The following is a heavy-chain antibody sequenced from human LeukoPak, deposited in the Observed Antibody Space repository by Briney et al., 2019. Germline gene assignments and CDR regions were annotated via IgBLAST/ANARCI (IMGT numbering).Heavy chain of an antibody. D-gene: IGHD1-26*01. CDR1: GFTFSNYW. V-gene: IGHV3-74*01. CDR3: ARGGSYGVFYYYYMDV. J-gene: IGHJ6*03. Sequence: GGSLRLSCAASGFTFSNYWMHWVRQAPGKGLVWVSRINSDGSSTNYADSVKGRFTISRDNAKNTLYLQMNSLRAEDTAVYYCARGGSYGVFYYYYMDVWGKGTTVT. CDR2: INSDGSST.